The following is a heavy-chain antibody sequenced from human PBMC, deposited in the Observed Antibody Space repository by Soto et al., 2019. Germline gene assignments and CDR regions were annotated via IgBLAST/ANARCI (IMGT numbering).Heavy chain of an antibody. J-gene: IGHJ4*02. CDR1: GFTFSSYA. D-gene: IGHD1-7*01. Sequence: VGSRRLSCAASGFTFSSYAMHWVRQAPGKGLEWVAVISYDGSNKYYADSVKGRFTISRDNSKNTLYLQMNSLRAEDTAVYYCARDRITGTTGLSDYWGQGTLVTVSS. V-gene: IGHV3-30-3*01. CDR3: ARDRITGTTGLSDY. CDR2: ISYDGSNK.